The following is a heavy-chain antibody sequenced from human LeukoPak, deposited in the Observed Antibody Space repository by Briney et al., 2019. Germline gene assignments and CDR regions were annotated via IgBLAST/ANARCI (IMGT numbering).Heavy chain of an antibody. Sequence: GGSLRLSCAASTFTFSNAWMSWVRQAPGKAREWVGRIKSKSDGGTTDYAAPVKGRFTISRDDSKNTLYLQMNSLKTEDTAVYYCTTAPRGYCSGGSCSYAFDIWGQGTMVTVSS. V-gene: IGHV3-15*01. J-gene: IGHJ3*02. D-gene: IGHD2-15*01. CDR3: TTAPRGYCSGGSCSYAFDI. CDR2: IKSKSDGGTT. CDR1: TFTFSNAW.